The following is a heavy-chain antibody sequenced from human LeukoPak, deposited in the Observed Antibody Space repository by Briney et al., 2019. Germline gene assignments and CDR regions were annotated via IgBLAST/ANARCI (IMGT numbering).Heavy chain of an antibody. Sequence: GGSLRLSCAASGFTFSSYAMSWVRQAPGKGLEWVSAISSSRSYIYYADSVKGRFTISRDNAKNLLYLQMNSLRAEDTAVYYCARAMEIDYWGQGTLVTVSS. CDR2: ISSSRSYI. J-gene: IGHJ4*02. D-gene: IGHD3-3*01. V-gene: IGHV3-21*06. CDR1: GFTFSSYA. CDR3: ARAMEIDY.